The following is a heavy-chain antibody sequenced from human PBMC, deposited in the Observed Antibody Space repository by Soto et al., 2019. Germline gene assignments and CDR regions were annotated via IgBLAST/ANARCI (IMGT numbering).Heavy chain of an antibody. CDR1: GFTFSSYG. J-gene: IGHJ4*02. CDR3: ARDRKGPFDY. V-gene: IGHV3-33*01. CDR2: IWYDGSNK. Sequence: QVQLVESGGGVVQPGRSLRLSCAASGFTFSSYGMHWVRQAPGKGLEWVAVIWYDGSNKYYADSVKGRFTISRDNSKNTLYLQMNSLRAEDTALYYCARDRKGPFDYWGQGTLVTVSS.